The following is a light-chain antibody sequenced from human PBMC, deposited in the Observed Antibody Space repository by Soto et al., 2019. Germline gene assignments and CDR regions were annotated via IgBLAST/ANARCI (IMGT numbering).Light chain of an antibody. Sequence: QSALTQPRSVSGSPGQSVTISCTGTSSDVGGNHVSWYQQHPGKAPKFMIYDVNKRPSGVPDRFSGSKSGNTASLTISGLQAEDEADYYCCSYAGSFVVFGGGTQLTVL. CDR1: SSDVGGNH. J-gene: IGLJ2*01. V-gene: IGLV2-11*01. CDR2: DVN. CDR3: CSYAGSFVV.